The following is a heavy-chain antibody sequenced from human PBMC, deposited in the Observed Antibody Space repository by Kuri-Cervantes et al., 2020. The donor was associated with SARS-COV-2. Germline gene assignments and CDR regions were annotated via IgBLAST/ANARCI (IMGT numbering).Heavy chain of an antibody. V-gene: IGHV3-48*01. CDR1: GFTFSSYS. Sequence: GESLKISCAASGFTFSSYSMNWVRQAPGKGLEWVSYISSSSSTIYYADSVKGRFTISRDNSKNTLYLQMNSLRAEDTAVYYCAKDYYDSSGYFYYYYYGMDVWGQGTTVTVSS. CDR3: AKDYYDSSGYFYYYYYGMDV. CDR2: ISSSSSTI. D-gene: IGHD3-22*01. J-gene: IGHJ6*02.